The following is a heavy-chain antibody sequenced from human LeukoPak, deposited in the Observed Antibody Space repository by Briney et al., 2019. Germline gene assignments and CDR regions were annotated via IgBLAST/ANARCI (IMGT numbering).Heavy chain of an antibody. CDR3: AREGVYGSGSADY. CDR1: GYTFTGYY. D-gene: IGHD3-10*01. Sequence: ASVKVSCEASGYTFTGYYMHWVRQAPGQGLEWMGWINPNSGGTNYAQKFQGRVTMTRDTSISTAYMELSRLRSDDTAVYYCAREGVYGSGSADYWGQGTLVTVSS. J-gene: IGHJ4*02. CDR2: INPNSGGT. V-gene: IGHV1-2*02.